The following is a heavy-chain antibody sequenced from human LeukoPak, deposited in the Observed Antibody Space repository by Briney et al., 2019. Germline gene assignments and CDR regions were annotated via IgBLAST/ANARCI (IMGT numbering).Heavy chain of an antibody. CDR2: ITWDGGNI. J-gene: IGHJ4*02. CDR1: GFTFGDYT. Sequence: GRSLRLSCVTSGFTFGDYTMHWVRQVPGKGLEWLSGITWDGGNIAYAASVKGRFTISRDNAKSSLYLQMNSLRNEDMAFYFCAKGYTFHGVAHDSGYFDYWGQGTLVTVSS. V-gene: IGHV3-9*03. CDR3: AKGYTFHGVAHDSGYFDY. D-gene: IGHD3-3*01.